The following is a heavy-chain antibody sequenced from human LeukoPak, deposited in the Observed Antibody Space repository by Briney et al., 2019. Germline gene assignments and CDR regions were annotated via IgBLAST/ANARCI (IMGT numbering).Heavy chain of an antibody. CDR1: GGSISSYY. J-gene: IGHJ4*02. V-gene: IGHV4-59*01. CDR2: IYYSGST. D-gene: IGHD1-14*01. Sequence: PSETLSLTCTVSGGSISSYYWSWIRQPPGKGLEWVGYIYYSGSTNYNPSLKSRVTISVDTSKNQFSLKLSSVTAADTAVYYCARENRGVPDYWGQGTLVTVSS. CDR3: ARENRGVPDY.